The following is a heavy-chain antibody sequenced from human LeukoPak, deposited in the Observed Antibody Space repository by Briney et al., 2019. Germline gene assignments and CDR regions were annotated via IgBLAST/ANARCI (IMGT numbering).Heavy chain of an antibody. Sequence: PGGSLRLSCAASGFTFSNYGMSWVRQAPGKGLEWVSVISGSGANTYYADSVKGRFTISRGNSKNTLYLQVNSLRAEDTAVYYCAKAKSYYSNYDYWGQGTLVTVSS. CDR3: AKAKSYYSNYDY. D-gene: IGHD4-11*01. J-gene: IGHJ4*02. CDR2: ISGSGANT. CDR1: GFTFSNYG. V-gene: IGHV3-23*01.